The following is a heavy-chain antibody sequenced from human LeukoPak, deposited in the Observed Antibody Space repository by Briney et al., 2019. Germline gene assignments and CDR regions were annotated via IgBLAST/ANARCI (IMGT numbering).Heavy chain of an antibody. V-gene: IGHV3-74*01. D-gene: IGHD6-13*01. CDR3: ARDPGIGQQLVRNNWFDP. J-gene: IGHJ5*02. CDR2: INSDGGST. CDR1: GFTFSSYW. Sequence: QAGGSLRLSCVASGFTFSSYWIHWVRQAPGKGLVWVSRINSDGGSTDYADSVKGRFTISRDNAKNSLYLQMNSLRAEDTAVYYCARDPGIGQQLVRNNWFDPWGQGTLVTVSS.